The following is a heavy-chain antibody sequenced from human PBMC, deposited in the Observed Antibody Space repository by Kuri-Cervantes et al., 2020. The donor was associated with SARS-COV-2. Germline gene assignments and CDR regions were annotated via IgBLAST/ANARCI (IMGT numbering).Heavy chain of an antibody. Sequence: GESLKISCAASGFIFSSHSMNWVRQAPGKGLEWVSYISSSSSTIYYADSVKGRFTISRDNSKNTLYLQMNSLRAEDTAVYYCAKVYGDIVVVPAAKYFQHWGQGTLVTVSS. D-gene: IGHD2-2*01. CDR3: AKVYGDIVVVPAAKYFQH. J-gene: IGHJ1*01. CDR2: ISSSSSTI. CDR1: GFIFSSHS. V-gene: IGHV3-48*01.